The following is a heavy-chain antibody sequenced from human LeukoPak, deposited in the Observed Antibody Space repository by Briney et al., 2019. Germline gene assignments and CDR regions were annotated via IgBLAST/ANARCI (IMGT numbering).Heavy chain of an antibody. CDR1: GGTFSSYA. CDR3: ATTQPYSPHYDILIGPHVDYYYMDV. Sequence: ASVKVSCKASGGTFSSYAISWVRQAPGQGLEWMGGIIPIFGTANYAQKFQGRVTITADESTSTAYMELSSLRAEDTAVYYCATTQPYSPHYDILIGPHVDYYYMDVWGKGTTVTVSS. J-gene: IGHJ6*03. D-gene: IGHD3-9*01. CDR2: IIPIFGTA. V-gene: IGHV1-69*13.